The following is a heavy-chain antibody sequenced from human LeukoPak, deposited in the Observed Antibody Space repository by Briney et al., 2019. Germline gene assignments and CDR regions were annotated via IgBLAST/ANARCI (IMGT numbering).Heavy chain of an antibody. D-gene: IGHD6-13*01. V-gene: IGHV1-18*01. CDR1: GYTFTSYG. CDR2: ISAYNGNT. Sequence: ASVKVSCKASGYTFTSYGISWVRQVPGQGLEWMGWISAYNGNTNYAQKLQGRVTMTTDTSTSTAYMELRSLRSDDTAVYYCARRAIAAAGLNWFDPWGQGTLVTVSS. CDR3: ARRAIAAAGLNWFDP. J-gene: IGHJ5*02.